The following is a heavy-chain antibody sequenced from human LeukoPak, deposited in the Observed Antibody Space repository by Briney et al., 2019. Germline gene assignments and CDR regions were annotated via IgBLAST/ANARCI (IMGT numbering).Heavy chain of an antibody. V-gene: IGHV4-59*08. CDR1: GTSITSYY. CDR3: AKWASDNRAFDL. CDR2: GHYSGNT. Sequence: VKPSETLSLTCTVSGTSITSYYWNWIRQAPGQGPEWIGYGHYSGNTKYNPPLKSRVTISADTSKNQFSLRLSSVTAADTAVYFCAKWASDNRAFDLWGQGTLVTVSS. D-gene: IGHD2-8*01. J-gene: IGHJ4*02.